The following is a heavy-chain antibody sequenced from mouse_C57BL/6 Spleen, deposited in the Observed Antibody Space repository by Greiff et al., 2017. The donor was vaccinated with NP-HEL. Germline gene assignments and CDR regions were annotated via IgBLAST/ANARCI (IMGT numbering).Heavy chain of an antibody. V-gene: IGHV1-9*01. J-gene: IGHJ3*01. CDR3: ARSGLYGNSDWFAY. CDR2: ILPGSGST. CDR1: GYTFTGYW. Sequence: VQLQQSGAELMKPGASVKLSCKATGYTFTGYWIEWVKQRPGHGLEWIGEILPGSGSTNYNDKFKGKATFTADTSSNTAYMQLSSLTTEDSAIYYCARSGLYGNSDWFAYWGQGTLVTVSA. D-gene: IGHD2-1*01.